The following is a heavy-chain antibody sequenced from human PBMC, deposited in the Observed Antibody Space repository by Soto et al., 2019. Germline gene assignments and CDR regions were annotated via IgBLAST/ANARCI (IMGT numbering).Heavy chain of an antibody. Sequence: GALRLSCTACSGTCSSYWTPWVRQVPGRGVVWVSRSNQDGRSTSQAGCVKGRCCISRDDATKTLYLQMTSVGADDTAVEYCTRGSGGRDAYGGQGAMVTVSS. V-gene: IGHV3-74*01. CDR1: SGTCSSYW. CDR3: TRGSGGRDAY. J-gene: IGHJ4*02. D-gene: IGHD2-15*01. CDR2: SNQDGRST.